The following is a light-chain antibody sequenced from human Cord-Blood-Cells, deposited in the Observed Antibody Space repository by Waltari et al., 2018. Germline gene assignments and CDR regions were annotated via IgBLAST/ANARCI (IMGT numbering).Light chain of an antibody. Sequence: EIVLPQSPGTLSLSPGERATLSCRASQSVSSSYLAGYQQKPGQAPRPLIYGASSRATGIPDRFSGSGSGTDFTLTISRLEPEDFAVYYCQQYGSSRTFGQGTKVEIK. J-gene: IGKJ1*01. CDR1: QSVSSSY. V-gene: IGKV3-20*01. CDR2: GAS. CDR3: QQYGSSRT.